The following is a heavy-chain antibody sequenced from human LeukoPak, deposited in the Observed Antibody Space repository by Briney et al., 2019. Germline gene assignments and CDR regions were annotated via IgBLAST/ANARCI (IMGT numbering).Heavy chain of an antibody. J-gene: IGHJ4*02. Sequence: SDTLSLTCTVSGASISSYYWSWIRQPAGKGLEWIGRIFTIGSTNYNPSLKSRVTMSVDTSKNQFSLRLTAVTAADTAVYYCAIVAYSNRSGYYYYDYGGQGTLVTVSS. CDR2: IFTIGST. V-gene: IGHV4-4*07. CDR3: AIVAYSNRSGYYYYDY. D-gene: IGHD3-22*01. CDR1: GASISSYY.